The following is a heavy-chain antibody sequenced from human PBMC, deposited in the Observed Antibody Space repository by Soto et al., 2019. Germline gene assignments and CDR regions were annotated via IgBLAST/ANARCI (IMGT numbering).Heavy chain of an antibody. V-gene: IGHV1-69*01. Sequence: QVQLVQSGAEVKKPGSSVKVSCKASGCTFSSYAISWVRQAPGQGLEWMGGIIPIFGTADYAHKFQGSVTITADGSTSTAYMELSSLRSEDTAVYYGAGDPTRDVYDYYGMDVWGQVTTVTVSS. D-gene: IGHD2-21*02. CDR2: IIPIFGTA. CDR3: AGDPTRDVYDYYGMDV. J-gene: IGHJ6*02. CDR1: GCTFSSYA.